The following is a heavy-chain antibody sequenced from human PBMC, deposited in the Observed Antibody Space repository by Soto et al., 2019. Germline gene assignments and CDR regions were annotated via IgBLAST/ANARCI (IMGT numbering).Heavy chain of an antibody. Sequence: ASVKVSCKVSGYTLTELSMHWVRQAPGEGLEWMGGFDPEDGETIYAQKFQGRVTITADESTSTAYMELSSLRSEDTAVYYCARDRAAIHTIFGVVIEPYYYYYGMDVWGQGTTVTVSS. J-gene: IGHJ6*02. V-gene: IGHV1-24*01. CDR3: ARDRAAIHTIFGVVIEPYYYYYGMDV. D-gene: IGHD3-3*01. CDR2: FDPEDGET. CDR1: GYTLTELS.